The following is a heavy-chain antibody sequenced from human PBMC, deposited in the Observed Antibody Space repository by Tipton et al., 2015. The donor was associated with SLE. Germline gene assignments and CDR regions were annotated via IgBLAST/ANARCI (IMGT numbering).Heavy chain of an antibody. Sequence: PLRLSCAASGFTFSSYAMHWVRQAPGKGLEWVAVISYDGSNKYYADSVKGRFTISRDNSKNTLYLQMNSLRAEDTAVYYCARAEDIVVVPAASYGMDVWGQGTTVTVSS. D-gene: IGHD2-2*01. CDR2: ISYDGSNK. CDR3: ARAEDIVVVPAASYGMDV. V-gene: IGHV3-30*04. CDR1: GFTFSSYA. J-gene: IGHJ6*02.